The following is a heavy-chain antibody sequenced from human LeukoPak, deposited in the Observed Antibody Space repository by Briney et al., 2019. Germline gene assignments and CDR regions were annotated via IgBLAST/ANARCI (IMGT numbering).Heavy chain of an antibody. CDR2: IYPGDSDT. CDR1: GYRFTSYW. D-gene: IGHD2-2*01. J-gene: IGHJ4*02. Sequence: GASLKTSCKGSGYRFTSYWIGWVRQMPGKGLEWMGIIYPGDSDTRYSPSFQGQVTSSAAKSISTAYLQWSSLKASDIAMYYCARFECSSTSCPAAYWGQGTLVTVSS. CDR3: ARFECSSTSCPAAY. V-gene: IGHV5-51*01.